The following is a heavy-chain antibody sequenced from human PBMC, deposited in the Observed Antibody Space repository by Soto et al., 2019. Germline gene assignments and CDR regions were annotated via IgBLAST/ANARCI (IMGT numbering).Heavy chain of an antibody. J-gene: IGHJ5*02. V-gene: IGHV1-69*01. CDR2: IIPIIGPA. D-gene: IGHD3-22*01. CDR3: ARDLGTTIAGPPRRETYGWLDP. Sequence: QVQLVQSGAEVKRPGSSVKLSCKASGGTFTYYGISWVRQAPGQGLEWMGGIIPIIGPATYAQKFQGRVTITAVQSTSTAYMELSSLGSEDTALYDCARDLGTTIAGPPRRETYGWLDPWGQGTLVTVSS. CDR1: GGTFTYYG.